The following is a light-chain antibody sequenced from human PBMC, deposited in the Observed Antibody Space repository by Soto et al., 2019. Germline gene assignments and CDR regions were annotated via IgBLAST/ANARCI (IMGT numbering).Light chain of an antibody. Sequence: QSALTQPPSASGSPGQSVTISCTGTSSDVGGYNYVSWYQQHPGKAPKLMIYEVSKRPSGVPDRFSGSKSGNTASLTVSGLQAADEAEYYCCSYAGDTTFFVFGTGTKVTVL. J-gene: IGLJ1*01. CDR3: CSYAGDTTFFV. CDR1: SSDVGGYNY. V-gene: IGLV2-8*01. CDR2: EVS.